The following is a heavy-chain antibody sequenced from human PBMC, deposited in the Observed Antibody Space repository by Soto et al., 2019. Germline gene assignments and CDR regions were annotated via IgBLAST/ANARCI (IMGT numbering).Heavy chain of an antibody. CDR1: GYTFSNYD. CDR2: ISAYNGNT. J-gene: IGHJ5*02. CDR3: AGGFRVVGRRWWCDP. V-gene: IGHV1-18*01. D-gene: IGHD3-10*01. Sequence: QVQLVQSGAEVKKPGASVKVSCKASGYTFSNYDISWVRQAPGQGLEWMGWISAYNGNTDYAQKLQGRVTMTTDTSTSTAYLELRSLRSDDTAVYYCAGGFRVVGRRWWCDPWGQGTLVTVSS.